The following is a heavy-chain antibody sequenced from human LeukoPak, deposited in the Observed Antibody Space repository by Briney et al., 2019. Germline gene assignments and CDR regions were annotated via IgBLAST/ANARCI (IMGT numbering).Heavy chain of an antibody. CDR2: INNGGTT. Sequence: SETLSLTCAVYGFTFRGFYWTWVRQAPGKGLEWVGDINNGGTTNYNASLKSRATISIDMSKNNFFLQMTSVTAEDTAVYYCLRRGRDRDCFPRTLDYWGEGIPVFVS. J-gene: IGHJ4*02. V-gene: IGHV4-34*08. CDR3: LRRGRDRDCFPRTLDY. CDR1: GFTFRGFY. D-gene: IGHD2-21*01.